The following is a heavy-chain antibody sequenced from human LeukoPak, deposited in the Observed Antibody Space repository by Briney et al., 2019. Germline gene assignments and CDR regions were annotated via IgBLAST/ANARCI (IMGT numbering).Heavy chain of an antibody. D-gene: IGHD3-3*01. CDR1: GYTFTGYY. CDR3: ARALPSITIFGVVIRGATYNWFDP. CDR2: INPNSGGT. V-gene: IGHV1-2*02. J-gene: IGHJ5*02. Sequence: ASVKVSCKASGYTFTGYYMHWVRQAPGQGLEWMGWINPNSGGTNYAQKFQGRITMTRDTSSSTAYMELSRLRSDDTAVYYCARALPSITIFGVVIRGATYNWFDPWGQGTLVTVSS.